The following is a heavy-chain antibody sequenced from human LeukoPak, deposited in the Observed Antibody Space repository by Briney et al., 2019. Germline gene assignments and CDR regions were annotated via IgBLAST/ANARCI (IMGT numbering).Heavy chain of an antibody. D-gene: IGHD2-2*01. CDR1: GGSFSGYY. CDR2: INHSGST. J-gene: IGHJ5*02. V-gene: IGHV4-34*01. Sequence: SETLSLTCAVYGGSFSGYYWSWIRQPPGKGLEWIGEINHSGSTNYNPSLKSRVTISVDTSKNQFSLKPSSVTAADTAVYYCARESLRYEVPAAMSWFDPWGQGTLVTVSS. CDR3: ARESLRYEVPAAMSWFDP.